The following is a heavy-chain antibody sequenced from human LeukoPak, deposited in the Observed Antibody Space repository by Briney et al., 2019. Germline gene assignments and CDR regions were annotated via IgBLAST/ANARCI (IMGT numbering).Heavy chain of an antibody. D-gene: IGHD3-9*01. J-gene: IGHJ5*02. V-gene: IGHV4-38-2*01. Sequence: SETLSLTCAVSTYSISSGYYWGWIRQPPGKGLEWIGSIYHSGSTYYNPSLKSRATISVDTSKNQFSLKLSSVTAADTAVYYCARSKGHFDWLSEWFDPWGQGTLVTVSS. CDR3: ARSKGHFDWLSEWFDP. CDR1: TYSISSGYY. CDR2: IYHSGST.